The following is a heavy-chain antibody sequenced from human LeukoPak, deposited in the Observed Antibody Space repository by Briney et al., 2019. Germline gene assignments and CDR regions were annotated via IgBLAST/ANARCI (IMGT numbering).Heavy chain of an antibody. Sequence: PSETLSLTCAVYGGSFSGYYWSWIRQPPGKGLEWIGEINHSGSTNYNPSLKSRVTISVDTSKNQFSLKLSSVTAADTAVYYCARGHRHNSGYDSYYYYYYYMDVWGKGTTVTVSS. CDR1: GGSFSGYY. CDR2: INHSGST. CDR3: ARGHRHNSGYDSYYYYYYYMDV. D-gene: IGHD5-12*01. V-gene: IGHV4-34*01. J-gene: IGHJ6*03.